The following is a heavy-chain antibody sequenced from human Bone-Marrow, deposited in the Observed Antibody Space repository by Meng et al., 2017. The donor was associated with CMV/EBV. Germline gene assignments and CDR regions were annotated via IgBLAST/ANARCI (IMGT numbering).Heavy chain of an antibody. CDR2: IIPIFGTA. D-gene: IGHD3-3*01. CDR3: ASRLEGFLGDYYYYGMDV. J-gene: IGHJ6*02. V-gene: IGHV1-69*05. Sequence: SVKVSCKASGGTFSSYAISWVRQAPGQGLEWMGGIIPIFGTANYAQKFQGRVTITTDESTSTAYMELSSLRSEDTAVYYCASRLEGFLGDYYYYGMDVWGQGTTVTV. CDR1: GGTFSSYA.